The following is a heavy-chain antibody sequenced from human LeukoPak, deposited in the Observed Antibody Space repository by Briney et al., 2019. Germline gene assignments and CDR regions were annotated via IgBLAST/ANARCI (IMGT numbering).Heavy chain of an antibody. CDR3: ARGGSGSYYNAY. CDR2: ISSSSSYI. D-gene: IGHD3-10*01. Sequence: SLRLSCAASGFTFNNYNMNWVRQAPGKGLEWVSSISSSSSYIYYADSVKGRFTISRDNAKNSLYLQMNSLRAEDTAVYYCARGGSGSYYNAYWGQGTLVTVSS. CDR1: GFTFNNYN. J-gene: IGHJ4*02. V-gene: IGHV3-21*01.